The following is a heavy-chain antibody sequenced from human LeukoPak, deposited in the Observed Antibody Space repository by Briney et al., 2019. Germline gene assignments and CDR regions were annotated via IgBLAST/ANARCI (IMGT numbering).Heavy chain of an antibody. Sequence: SETLSLTCTVSGGSISSSSYHGGWIRQPPGKGLEWIGTIYYTGTTYYNLSLKSRVTISVDTSKNQFSLTLNSVTAADTAVYYCAIYSNSAAGYWGQGALVTVSS. D-gene: IGHD6-6*01. CDR1: GGSISSSSYH. V-gene: IGHV4-39*01. CDR2: IYYTGTT. J-gene: IGHJ4*02. CDR3: AIYSNSAAGY.